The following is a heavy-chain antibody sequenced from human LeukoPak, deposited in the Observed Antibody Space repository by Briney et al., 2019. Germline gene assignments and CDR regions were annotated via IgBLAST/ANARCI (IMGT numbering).Heavy chain of an antibody. CDR2: INHSGST. CDR3: ARGGYCSGGSCYSGLDY. V-gene: IGHV4-39*07. CDR1: GGSISSSSYY. Sequence: KSSETLSLTCTVSGGSISSSSYYWSWIRQPPGKGLEWTGEINHSGSTNYNPSLKSRVTISVDTSKNQFSLKLSSVTAADTAVYYCARGGYCSGGSCYSGLDYWGQGTLVTVSS. D-gene: IGHD2-15*01. J-gene: IGHJ4*02.